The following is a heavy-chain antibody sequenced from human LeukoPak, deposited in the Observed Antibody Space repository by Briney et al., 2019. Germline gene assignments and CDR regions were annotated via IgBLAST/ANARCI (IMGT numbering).Heavy chain of an antibody. D-gene: IGHD3-22*01. CDR3: ARLIVVVSWFDP. Sequence: SETLSLTCTVSGYSISSGYYWGWIRQSPGKGLEWIGSIYNSGSTYYNPSLKSRITISVDTSKNQFSLRLRSVTAADTATYYCARLIVVVSWFDPWGQGTLVTVSS. V-gene: IGHV4-38-2*02. CDR2: IYNSGST. J-gene: IGHJ5*02. CDR1: GYSISSGYY.